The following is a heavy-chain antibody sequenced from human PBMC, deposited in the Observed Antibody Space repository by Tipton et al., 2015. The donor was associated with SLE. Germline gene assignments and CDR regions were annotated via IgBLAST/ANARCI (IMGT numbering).Heavy chain of an antibody. Sequence: TLSLTCTVSGDSIGNHYWNWIRQSPGKGLEWLGYIDYSGSTKCDSSLKSRATISVDTSKKQFSLSLRSVTTADTATYYCARGGSGWYAGFDHWGQGNLVVVSS. CDR1: GDSIGNHY. CDR2: IDYSGST. CDR3: ARGGSGWYAGFDH. V-gene: IGHV4-59*11. J-gene: IGHJ4*02. D-gene: IGHD6-19*01.